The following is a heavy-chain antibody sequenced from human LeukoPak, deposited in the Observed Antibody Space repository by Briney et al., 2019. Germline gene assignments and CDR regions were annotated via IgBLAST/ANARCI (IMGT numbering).Heavy chain of an antibody. D-gene: IGHD2-21*02. CDR2: IYYSGST. V-gene: IGHV4-31*03. J-gene: IGHJ5*02. CDR1: TGSLSSGWYY. CDR3: TALAGSEVTNWFDP. Sequence: PQTLSPTCTLYTGSLSSGWYYCGWVRQHAGTGLEWFGHIYYSGSTYYNPSLKCRVTISVDTSKNQFSLKLSAVTAGDTAVYYCTALAGSEVTNWFDPWGQGTLVTFS.